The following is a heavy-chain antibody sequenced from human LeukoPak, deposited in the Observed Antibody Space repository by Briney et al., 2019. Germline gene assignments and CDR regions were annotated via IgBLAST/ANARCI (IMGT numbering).Heavy chain of an antibody. J-gene: IGHJ5*02. CDR2: IYYSGST. D-gene: IGHD6-6*01. Sequence: SETLSLTCTVSGGSISSGDYYWSWIRQPPGKGLEWIGYIYYSGSTYYNPSLKSRVTISVDTSKNQFSLKLSSVTAADTAVYYWARTWVSGRGSSSIWSDPWGQGTLATVSP. CDR1: GGSISSGDYY. V-gene: IGHV4-30-4*08. CDR3: ARTWVSGRGSSSIWSDP.